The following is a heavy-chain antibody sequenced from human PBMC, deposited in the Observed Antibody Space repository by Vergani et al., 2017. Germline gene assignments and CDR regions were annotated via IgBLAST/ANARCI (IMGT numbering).Heavy chain of an antibody. Sequence: EVQLVESGGGLVKPGGSLRLSCAASALTFSSYSMNWVRQAPGKGLDWVSSISSSSSYIYYADSVKSRFTISRDSGQNSRLLQMNSLRAEDTAVCYCVVGAAGAQNIDCYSMDVWGHGATVTVSS. D-gene: IGHD2-15*01. V-gene: IGHV3-21*01. J-gene: IGHJ6*02. CDR2: ISSSSSYI. CDR3: VVGAAGAQNIDCYSMDV. CDR1: ALTFSSYS.